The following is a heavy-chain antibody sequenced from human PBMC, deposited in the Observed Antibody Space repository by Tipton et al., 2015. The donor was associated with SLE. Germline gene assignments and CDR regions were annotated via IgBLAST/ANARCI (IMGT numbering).Heavy chain of an antibody. CDR2: IKHDGSEK. CDR3: AREMRHYRESRPWFFDY. D-gene: IGHD3-10*01. Sequence: GSLRLSCEGSGFGFSNFWMSWVRQAPGKGLEWVASIKHDGSEKYYVGSVKGRFTISRDNAKNSLFLQMKSLRAGDTAVYYCAREMRHYRESRPWFFDYWGQGTLVTVSS. J-gene: IGHJ4*02. CDR1: GFGFSNFW. V-gene: IGHV3-7*01.